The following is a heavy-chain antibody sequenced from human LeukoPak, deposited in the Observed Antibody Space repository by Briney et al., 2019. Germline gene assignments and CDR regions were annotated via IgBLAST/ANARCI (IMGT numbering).Heavy chain of an antibody. D-gene: IGHD3-22*01. CDR1: GYTYTTYY. J-gene: IGHJ4*02. Sequence: ASVKVSCMASGYTYTTYYMHWVRQAPGQGLEWMGMINPTRGSASYAQKFQDRVTMTRDTSTRTVYMELSGLTSEDTAVYYCARESQNVAWHLGGYWGQGTLVTVSS. CDR3: ARESQNVAWHLGGY. CDR2: INPTRGSA. V-gene: IGHV1-46*01.